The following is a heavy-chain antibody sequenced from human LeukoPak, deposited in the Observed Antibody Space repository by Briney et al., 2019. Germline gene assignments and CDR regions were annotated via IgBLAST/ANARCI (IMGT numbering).Heavy chain of an antibody. CDR1: GFTFSDHY. V-gene: IGHV3-72*01. D-gene: IGHD6-13*01. Sequence: GGSLRLSCAASGFTFSDHYMVWVRQAPGKGLEWVGRIRIKAKSYTTEYAASVKGRFTISRDDSKNSLYLQMNSLKTEDTAVYYCARVVAAVGSYYFDCWGQGTLVTVSS. CDR3: ARVVAAVGSYYFDC. J-gene: IGHJ4*02. CDR2: IRIKAKSYTT.